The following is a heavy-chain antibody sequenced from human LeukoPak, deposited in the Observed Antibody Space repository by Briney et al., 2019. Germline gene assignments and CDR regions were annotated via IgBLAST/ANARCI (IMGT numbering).Heavy chain of an antibody. J-gene: IGHJ4*02. V-gene: IGHV1-69*05. CDR2: IIPIFGTA. Sequence: GASVKVPCKASGGTFSSYAISWVRQAPGQGLGWMGGIIPIFGTANYTQKFQGRVTITTDESTSTAYMELSSLRSEDTAVYYCARDQPSGSQENWGQGTLVTVSS. CDR1: GGTFSSYA. CDR3: ARDQPSGSQEN. D-gene: IGHD3-10*01.